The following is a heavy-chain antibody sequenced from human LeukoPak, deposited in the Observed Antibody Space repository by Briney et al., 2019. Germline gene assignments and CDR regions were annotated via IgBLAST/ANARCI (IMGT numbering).Heavy chain of an antibody. V-gene: IGHV3-21*01. Sequence: GGSLRLSCAASGFTFSSYSMNWVRQAPGKGLEWVSSISSSSSYIYYADSVKGRFTISRDNAKNSLYLQMNSLRAEDTAVYYCARTKDYIPYYYYMDVWGKGTTVTVSS. CDR1: GFTFSSYS. CDR3: ARTKDYIPYYYYMDV. D-gene: IGHD4-11*01. CDR2: ISSSSSYI. J-gene: IGHJ6*03.